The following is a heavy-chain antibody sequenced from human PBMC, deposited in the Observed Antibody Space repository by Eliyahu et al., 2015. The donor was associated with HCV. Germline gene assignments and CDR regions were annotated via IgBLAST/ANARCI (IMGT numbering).Heavy chain of an antibody. V-gene: IGHV3-7*01. D-gene: IGHD5-18*01. CDR1: GFTFSSHW. J-gene: IGHJ4*02. Sequence: EVQLVESGGGLVQPGGSLRXSCAAXGFTFSSHWMSWVRXAPGKGLEWVANIDQVGSEKYSVDSVKGRFIISRDNAKNSLYLQMNSLRAEDTAVYYCARGFIDTAMNYWGQGTLVTVSS. CDR2: IDQVGSEK. CDR3: ARGFIDTAMNY.